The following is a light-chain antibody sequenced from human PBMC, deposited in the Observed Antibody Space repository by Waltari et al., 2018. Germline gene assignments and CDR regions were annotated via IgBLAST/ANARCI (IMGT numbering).Light chain of an antibody. CDR2: GAS. Sequence: IQMTQSPFYVSASDVDSVTITCRASQSISTWLAWDQQKPGRAPNLLVYGASTLQGEVPSRFSGSGSGTDFTLTISSLQPEDCATYYCQQAHSFPLTFGGGTKVEI. J-gene: IGKJ4*01. V-gene: IGKV1-12*01. CDR1: QSISTW. CDR3: QQAHSFPLT.